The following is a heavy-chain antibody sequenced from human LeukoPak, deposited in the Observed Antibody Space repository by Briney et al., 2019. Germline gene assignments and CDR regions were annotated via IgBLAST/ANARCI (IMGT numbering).Heavy chain of an antibody. Sequence: GASVKVSCKVSGYTLTELSTHWVRQAPGQRLEWMGWINAGNGNTKYSQKFQGRVTITRDTSASTAYMELSSLRSEDTAVYYCARDVMVRGVLPGYWGQGTLVTVSS. CDR1: GYTLTELS. D-gene: IGHD3-10*01. V-gene: IGHV1-3*01. CDR3: ARDVMVRGVLPGY. J-gene: IGHJ4*02. CDR2: INAGNGNT.